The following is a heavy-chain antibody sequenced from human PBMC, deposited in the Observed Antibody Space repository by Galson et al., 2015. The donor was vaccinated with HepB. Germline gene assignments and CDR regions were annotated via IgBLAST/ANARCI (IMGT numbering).Heavy chain of an antibody. CDR3: AKEVYSSGKAGTFDY. J-gene: IGHJ4*02. CDR2: MSPDGKNV. CDR1: GFSLTSNP. Sequence: SLRLSCAASGFSLTSNPMHWVRQAPGKGLEWLAVMSPDGKNVYYADSVKGRIAVSRDISQNILYLQMNSLRDEDTALYSCAKEVYSSGKAGTFDYWGQGTLVFVSS. V-gene: IGHV3-30*09. D-gene: IGHD6-19*01.